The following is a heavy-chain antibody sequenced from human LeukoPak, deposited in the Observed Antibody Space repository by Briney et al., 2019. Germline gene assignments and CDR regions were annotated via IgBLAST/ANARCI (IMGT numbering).Heavy chain of an antibody. CDR3: ARGNYCDSSGPGGY. Sequence: GGSLRLSCAASGFTFSSHWMHWVRQAPGKGLVWVSRINSDGRSTSYVDSVAGRFTISRDNAKNTLYLQMNSLRAEDTAVYYCARGNYCDSSGPGGYWGQGTLVIVSS. CDR2: INSDGRST. D-gene: IGHD3-22*01. CDR1: GFTFSSHW. V-gene: IGHV3-74*01. J-gene: IGHJ4*02.